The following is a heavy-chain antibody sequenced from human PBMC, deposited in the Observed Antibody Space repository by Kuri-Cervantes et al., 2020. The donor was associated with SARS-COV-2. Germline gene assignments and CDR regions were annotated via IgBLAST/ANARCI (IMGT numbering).Heavy chain of an antibody. D-gene: IGHD3/OR15-3a*01. CDR2: IIPIYGTT. Sequence: SVKVSCKASGVNLSSYAIAWVRQAPGQGLEWMGRIIPIYGTTSYAQKVQGRVTITADESTNTAYVEMSSLRSEDTAIYYCAGDAMIITLFGLENWVDAWGQGTLVTVSS. V-gene: IGHV1-69*13. CDR3: AGDAMIITLFGLENWVDA. J-gene: IGHJ5*02. CDR1: GVNLSSYA.